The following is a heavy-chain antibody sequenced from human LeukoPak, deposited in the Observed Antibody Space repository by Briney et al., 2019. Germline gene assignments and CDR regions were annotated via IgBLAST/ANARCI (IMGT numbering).Heavy chain of an antibody. CDR2: ISGRGGIT. CDR1: GFTFSSYA. D-gene: IGHD3-3*01. Sequence: GGSLRLSCAASGFTFSSYAMSWLRQAPGEGLEWVSHISGRGGITYYADSVKGRFIISRDNSKTTLSVQMTSLSAEDTAVYYCARYYYYDFWSGYYGYFDYWGQGTLVTVSS. J-gene: IGHJ4*02. V-gene: IGHV3-23*01. CDR3: ARYYYYDFWSGYYGYFDY.